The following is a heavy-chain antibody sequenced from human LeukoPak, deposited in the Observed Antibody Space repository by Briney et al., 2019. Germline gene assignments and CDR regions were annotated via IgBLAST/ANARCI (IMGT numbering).Heavy chain of an antibody. D-gene: IGHD6-6*01. CDR1: GFTFSSYW. CDR3: ARVSIAARYFDY. V-gene: IGHV3-74*01. CDR2: INSDGSST. J-gene: IGHJ4*02. Sequence: PGGSLRLSCAASGFTFSSYWMHWVRQAPGKGLVWVSRINSDGSSTSYADSVKGRFTISRDNAKHTLYLQMNSLRAEDTAVYYCARVSIAARYFDYWGQGTLVTVSS.